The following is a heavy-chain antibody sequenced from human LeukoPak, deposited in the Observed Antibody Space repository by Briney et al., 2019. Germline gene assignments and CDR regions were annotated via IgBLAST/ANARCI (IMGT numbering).Heavy chain of an antibody. D-gene: IGHD3-10*02. Sequence: GGSLRLSCAASGFTVNSRYMTWVRQAPGKGLEWVSVIYSGGSTFYADSVKGRFTISRDISKNTLSLQMNSLRAEDTALYYCAIEVNAVTIFGGQGTLVTVSS. CDR2: IYSGGST. CDR1: GFTVNSRY. CDR3: AIEVNAVTIF. J-gene: IGHJ4*02. V-gene: IGHV3-66*01.